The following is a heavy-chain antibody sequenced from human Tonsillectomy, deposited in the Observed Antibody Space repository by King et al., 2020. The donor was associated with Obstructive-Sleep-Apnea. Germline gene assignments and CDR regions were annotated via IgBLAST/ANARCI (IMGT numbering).Heavy chain of an antibody. J-gene: IGHJ3*02. CDR3: AKGIGYCTSGTCLDAFDI. Sequence: QLVQSGAEGKKPGESLKISCKGSGYSFTTHWITCVRQMPGKGLEWMGSIYPSDSDTRYSPSFQGQVTISADKSSSTAYLEWRGLKASDTAMYYCAKGIGYCTSGTCLDAFDIWGQGTLVTVSS. D-gene: IGHD2-8*01. V-gene: IGHV5-51*01. CDR2: IYPSDSDT. CDR1: GYSFTTHW.